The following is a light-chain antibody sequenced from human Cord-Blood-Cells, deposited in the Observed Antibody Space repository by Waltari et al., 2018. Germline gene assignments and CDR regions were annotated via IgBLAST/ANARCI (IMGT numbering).Light chain of an antibody. CDR1: SLRSYY. J-gene: IGLJ3*02. CDR3: NSRDSSGNHWV. Sequence: SSELTPDPAVSVALGQTVRLTCQGDSLRSYYASWYQHKPGQAPLLVIYGKNNRPTGIPDRFSGSSSGNTASLTITGAQAEDEADYYCNSRDSSGNHWVFGGGTKLTVL. CDR2: GKN. V-gene: IGLV3-19*01.